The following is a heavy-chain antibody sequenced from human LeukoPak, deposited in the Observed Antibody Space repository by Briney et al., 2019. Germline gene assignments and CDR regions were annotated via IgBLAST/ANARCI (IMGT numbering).Heavy chain of an antibody. Sequence: GESLKISCRGSGYTFTNYWIGWVRQMPGRGLEWLGIIYPGDSDPRYSPSFQGQVTISADKSMSTAYLQWSSLKASDTAMCYCARRSGTYFGTTGYLYFFDYWGQGTLVTASS. CDR2: IYPGDSDP. J-gene: IGHJ4*02. V-gene: IGHV5-51*01. CDR1: GYTFTNYW. D-gene: IGHD3-22*01. CDR3: ARRSGTYFGTTGYLYFFDY.